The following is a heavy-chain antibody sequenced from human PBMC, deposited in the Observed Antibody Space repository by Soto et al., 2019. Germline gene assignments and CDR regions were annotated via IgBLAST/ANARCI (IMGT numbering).Heavy chain of an antibody. CDR1: GFSFTNFA. CDR2: IGASGEIT. J-gene: IGHJ4*02. Sequence: EVQLLESGGGLVQPGGSLRLSCAASGFSFTNFAMSWVRQDPGKGLERVAGIGASGEITWYADSVKGRLSISGDNSNNTLYLQLNSLRFEDTAVYYCAKDDFTDRGDDYFDYWGPGTLVTVSS. CDR3: AKDDFTDRGDDYFDY. V-gene: IGHV3-23*01. D-gene: IGHD2-21*02.